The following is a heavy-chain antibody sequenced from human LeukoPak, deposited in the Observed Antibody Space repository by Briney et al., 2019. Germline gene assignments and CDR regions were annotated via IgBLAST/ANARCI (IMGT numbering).Heavy chain of an antibody. V-gene: IGHV3-21*01. J-gene: IGHJ4*02. D-gene: IGHD5-24*01. CDR3: ARDSATAKIPRPFDY. CDR1: GFTFSSYS. CDR2: ISSSSSYI. Sequence: GGSLRLSCAASGFTFSSYSMNWIRQAPGKGLEWVSSISSSSSYIYYADSVKGRFTISRDNAKNSLYLQMNSLRAEDTAVYYCARDSATAKIPRPFDYWGQGTLVTVSS.